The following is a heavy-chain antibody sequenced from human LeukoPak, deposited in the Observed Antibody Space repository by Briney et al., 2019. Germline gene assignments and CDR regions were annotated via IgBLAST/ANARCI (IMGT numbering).Heavy chain of an antibody. V-gene: IGHV4-59*01. J-gene: IGHJ4*02. Sequence: SETLSLTCTVSGGSISSYYWSWIRQPPGKGLEWIGYIYYSGGTNYNPSLKSRVTISVDTSKNQFSLKLSSVTAADTAVYYCARDPGSSGYYFDYWGQGTLVTVSS. CDR3: ARDPGSSGYYFDY. CDR1: GGSISSYY. D-gene: IGHD6-6*01. CDR2: IYYSGGT.